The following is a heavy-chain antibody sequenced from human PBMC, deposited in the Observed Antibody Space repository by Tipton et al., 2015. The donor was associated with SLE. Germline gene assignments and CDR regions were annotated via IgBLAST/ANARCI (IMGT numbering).Heavy chain of an antibody. V-gene: IGHV3-30-3*01. Sequence: SLRLSCAASGFTFSSYAMHWVRQAPGKGLEWVAVISYDGSNKYYADSVKGRFTISRDNSKNTLYLQMNSLRAEDTAVYYCAQKSRGYSGYDLRRGAFDIWGQGTMVTVSS. D-gene: IGHD5-12*01. CDR3: AQKSRGYSGYDLRRGAFDI. CDR1: GFTFSSYA. CDR2: ISYDGSNK. J-gene: IGHJ3*02.